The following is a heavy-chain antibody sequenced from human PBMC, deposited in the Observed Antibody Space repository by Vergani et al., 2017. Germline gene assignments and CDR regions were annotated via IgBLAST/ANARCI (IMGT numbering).Heavy chain of an antibody. V-gene: IGHV1-46*03. Sequence: QVQVVQSGAEVKKSGASVKVSCKTSGYTFSNYYMHWVRQAPGQGLEWMGIINPSGGHTNYAQKFQGRVTMTRDTSTSTVYMELGSLRSEDTAIYYCARGDDGILTGYRYWGQGTLVTVSA. J-gene: IGHJ4*02. CDR1: GYTFSNYY. CDR2: INPSGGHT. D-gene: IGHD3-9*01. CDR3: ARGDDGILTGYRY.